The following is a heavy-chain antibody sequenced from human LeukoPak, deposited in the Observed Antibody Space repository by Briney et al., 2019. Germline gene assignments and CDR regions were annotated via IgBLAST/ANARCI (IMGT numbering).Heavy chain of an antibody. CDR3: ARVLTGGFSGSYYMNFDY. D-gene: IGHD3-10*01. V-gene: IGHV4-59*01. Sequence: SETLSLTCTVSGGSISSYYWSWIRQPPGKGLEWIGYIYYSGSTNYNPSLKSRVTISVDTSKNQFSLKLSSVTAADTAVYYCARVLTGGFSGSYYMNFDYWGQGTLVTVSS. CDR2: IYYSGST. J-gene: IGHJ4*02. CDR1: GGSISSYY.